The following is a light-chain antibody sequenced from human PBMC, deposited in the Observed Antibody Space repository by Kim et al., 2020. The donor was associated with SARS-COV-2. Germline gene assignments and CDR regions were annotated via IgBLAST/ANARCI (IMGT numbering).Light chain of an antibody. J-gene: IGLJ2*01. CDR1: NIRSKS. V-gene: IGLV3-21*04. Sequence: APGKTARITCGGNNIRSKSVPWYQQKPGQATVLVIYYDSDRPSGIPERFSGSNSVNTATLTISRVEAGDEADYYCQVWDSSSDHVVFGGGTQLTVL. CDR3: QVWDSSSDHVV. CDR2: YDS.